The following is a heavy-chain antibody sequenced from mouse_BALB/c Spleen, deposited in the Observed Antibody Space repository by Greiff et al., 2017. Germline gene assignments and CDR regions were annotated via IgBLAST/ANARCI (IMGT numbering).Heavy chain of an antibody. CDR1: GYTFTDYE. D-gene: IGHD3-1*01. Sequence: VQLQQSGAELVRPGASVTLSCKASGYTFTDYEMHWVKQTPVHGLEWIGAIDPETGGTAYNQKFKGKATLTADKSSSTAYMELRSLTSEDSAVYYCFLQLAYWGQGTLVTVSA. V-gene: IGHV1-15*01. J-gene: IGHJ3*01. CDR3: FLQLAY. CDR2: IDPETGGT.